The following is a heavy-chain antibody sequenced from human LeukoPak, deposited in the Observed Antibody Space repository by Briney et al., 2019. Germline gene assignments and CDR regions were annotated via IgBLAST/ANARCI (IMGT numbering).Heavy chain of an antibody. CDR2: INTSGNI. CDR1: GGSISSESYY. CDR3: ARVSYYGSGNYYYYYMDV. Sequence: SETLSLTCTVSGGSISSESYYWSWIRQPAGKGLEWIGRINTSGNINYNPSLKSRVTLSVDTSNNQFSLKLSSLTAADTAVYYCARVSYYGSGNYYYYYMDVWGKGTTVTISS. J-gene: IGHJ6*03. D-gene: IGHD3-10*01. V-gene: IGHV4-61*02.